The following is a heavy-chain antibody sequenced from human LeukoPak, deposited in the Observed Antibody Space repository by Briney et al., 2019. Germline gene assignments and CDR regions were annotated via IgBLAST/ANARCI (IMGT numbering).Heavy chain of an antibody. Sequence: SETLSLTCTVSGGSISSYYWSWIRQHPGKGLEWIGYIYYSGSTYYNPSLKSRVTISVDTSKNQFSLKLSSVTAADTAVYYCARSGGAYGDYVPFDPWGQGTLVTVSS. J-gene: IGHJ5*02. D-gene: IGHD4-17*01. CDR2: IYYSGST. V-gene: IGHV4-59*06. CDR3: ARSGGAYGDYVPFDP. CDR1: GGSISSYY.